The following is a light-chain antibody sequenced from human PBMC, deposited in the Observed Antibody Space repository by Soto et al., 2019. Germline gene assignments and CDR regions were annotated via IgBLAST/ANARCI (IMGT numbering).Light chain of an antibody. J-gene: IGKJ2*01. CDR3: QQYYSYPQT. Sequence: AIRMTQSPSSLSASTGDRVIITCRASQGISSYLAWYQQKPGKAPKLLIYAASTLQSGVPSRFSGSGSGTDFTLTISCLQSEDFATYYCQQYYSYPQTFGQGTKLEIK. CDR1: QGISSY. CDR2: AAS. V-gene: IGKV1-8*01.